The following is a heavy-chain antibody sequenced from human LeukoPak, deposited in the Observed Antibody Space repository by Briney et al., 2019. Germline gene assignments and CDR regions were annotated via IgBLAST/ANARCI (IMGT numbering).Heavy chain of an antibody. CDR3: ARDNTMIVVGIFSFDY. CDR1: GFTFSSYA. Sequence: GGSLRLSCAASGFTFSSYAIHWVRQAPGKGLEWVAVISYDGSNKYYADSVKGRFTISRDNSKNTLYLQMNSLRAEDTAVYYCARDNTMIVVGIFSFDYWGQGTLVTVSS. D-gene: IGHD3-22*01. V-gene: IGHV3-30*01. J-gene: IGHJ4*02. CDR2: ISYDGSNK.